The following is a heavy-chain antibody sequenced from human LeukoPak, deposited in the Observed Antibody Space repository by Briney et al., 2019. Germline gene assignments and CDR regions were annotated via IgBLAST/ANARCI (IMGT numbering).Heavy chain of an antibody. CDR2: TNYRSKWYS. Sequence: SQSLSLTCALSGDSVSSSSVAWNWIRQSPSRGLEWLGRTNYRSKWYSDYAVSVKSRITINPDTSKNQFSLQLNSVTPEDTAVYYCARGGQGDGYSADDAFDIWGQGTMVTVS. D-gene: IGHD5-24*01. J-gene: IGHJ3*02. CDR1: GDSVSSSSVA. V-gene: IGHV6-1*01. CDR3: ARGGQGDGYSADDAFDI.